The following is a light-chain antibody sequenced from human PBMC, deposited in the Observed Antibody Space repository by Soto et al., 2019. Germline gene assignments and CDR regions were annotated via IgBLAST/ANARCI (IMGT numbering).Light chain of an antibody. CDR3: SSYTSRRSLV. V-gene: IGLV2-14*01. CDR1: SSDVGGYNY. Sequence: QSVLTQPASVSGSPGQWITISCTGTSSDVGGYNYVSWYQQHPGKAPKLMISEVSYRPSGVSNRFSGSTSRNTASLTISGLQAEDAADYYCSSYTSRRSLVFGGGTKLTVL. CDR2: EVS. J-gene: IGLJ2*01.